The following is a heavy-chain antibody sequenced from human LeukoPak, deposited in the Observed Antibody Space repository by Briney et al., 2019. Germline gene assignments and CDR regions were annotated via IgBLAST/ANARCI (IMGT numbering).Heavy chain of an antibody. D-gene: IGHD3-22*01. J-gene: IGHJ6*02. CDR1: GFTFSSYS. CDR2: ISSSSSYI. Sequence: GGSLRLSCAASGFTFSSYSMNWVRQAPGKGLEWVSSISSSSSYIYYADSVKGRFTISRDNAKNSLYLQMNSLRAEDTVVYYCARVGDSSGYYYYGMDVWGQGTTVTVSS. CDR3: ARVGDSSGYYYYGMDV. V-gene: IGHV3-21*01.